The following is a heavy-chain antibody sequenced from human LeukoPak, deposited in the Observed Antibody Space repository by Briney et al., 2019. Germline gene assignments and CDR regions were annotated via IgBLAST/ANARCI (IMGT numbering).Heavy chain of an antibody. CDR3: VREAIVGAKDDAFDI. D-gene: IGHD2-15*01. J-gene: IGHJ3*02. CDR2: INEDGREE. CDR1: GFIFSNYW. V-gene: IGHV3-7*01. Sequence: PGGSLRLSCAASGFIFSNYWMTWVRQAPGKGLEWVANINEDGREEKYVDSVKGRFTVSRDNAKNSLYLQMNSLRVEDTAVYYCVREAIVGAKDDAFDIWGQGTMVTVSS.